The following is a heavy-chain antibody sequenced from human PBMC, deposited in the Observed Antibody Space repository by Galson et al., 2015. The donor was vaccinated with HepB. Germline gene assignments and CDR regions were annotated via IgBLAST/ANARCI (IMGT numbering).Heavy chain of an antibody. Sequence: LSLTCTVSGGSISSSSYYWGWIRQPPGKGLEWIGSIYYSGSTYYNPSLKSRVTISVDTSKNQFSLKLSSVTAADTAVYYCARGIAPRGAFDPWGQGILVTVSS. CDR3: ARGIAPRGAFDP. CDR2: IYYSGST. CDR1: GGSISSSSYY. J-gene: IGHJ5*02. V-gene: IGHV4-39*01. D-gene: IGHD2-15*01.